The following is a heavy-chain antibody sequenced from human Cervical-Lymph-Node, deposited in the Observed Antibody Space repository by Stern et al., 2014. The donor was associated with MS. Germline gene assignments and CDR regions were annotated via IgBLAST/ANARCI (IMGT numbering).Heavy chain of an antibody. J-gene: IGHJ3*01. Sequence: EVQLVESGGGVVRPGGSLRLSCEVSGFTFDNYGMSWVRQVPGKGLEWVSTLPWHGSGTTYADSVKGRFTISRDNGKKSLYLQMNSLRAEDTALYHCARDRHFFDSSGSPVAFDLWGQGTVVTVSS. CDR2: LPWHGSGT. V-gene: IGHV3-20*01. CDR1: GFTFDNYG. D-gene: IGHD3-22*01. CDR3: ARDRHFFDSSGSPVAFDL.